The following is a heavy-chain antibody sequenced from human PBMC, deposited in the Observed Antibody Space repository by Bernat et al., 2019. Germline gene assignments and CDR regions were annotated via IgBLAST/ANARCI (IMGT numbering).Heavy chain of an antibody. D-gene: IGHD3-10*01. V-gene: IGHV3-21*05. CDR1: GFTFSSYS. CDR3: ARDHRYYGSGSYYNERYYYYYMDV. CDR2: ISSSSSYI. Sequence: EVQLVESGGGLVKPGGSLRLSCAASGFTFSSYSMNWVRQAPGKGLEWVSYISSSSSYIYYADSVKGRFTISRDNAKNSLYLQMNSLRAEDTAVYYCARDHRYYGSGSYYNERYYYYYMDVWGKGTTVTVSS. J-gene: IGHJ6*03.